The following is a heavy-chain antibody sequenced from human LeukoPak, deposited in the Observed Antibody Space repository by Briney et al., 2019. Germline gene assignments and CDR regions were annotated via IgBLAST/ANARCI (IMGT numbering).Heavy chain of an antibody. J-gene: IGHJ4*02. CDR2: IYYSGST. Sequence: SETLSLTCTVSGGSISSYYWSWIRQPPGKGLEWIGYIYYSGSTNYNPSLKSRVTISVDTSKNQFSLKLSSVTAADTAVYYCARHTGTWIQLWTYFDCWGQGALVTVSS. CDR1: GGSISSYY. V-gene: IGHV4-59*08. D-gene: IGHD5-18*01. CDR3: ARHTGTWIQLWTYFDC.